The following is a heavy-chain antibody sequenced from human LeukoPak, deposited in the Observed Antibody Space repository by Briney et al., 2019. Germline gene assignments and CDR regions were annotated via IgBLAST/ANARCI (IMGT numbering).Heavy chain of an antibody. V-gene: IGHV4-34*01. Sequence: PSQTLSLTCALYGGSSTGYYWSCIRQPPGKGLEWIGEINHSGSTNYNPALKSRVTISVDTSKNQFSLKLSSVTAADTAVYYCARGRGVYCSSTSCYPPGDYWGQGTLVTVSS. D-gene: IGHD2-2*01. J-gene: IGHJ4*02. CDR2: INHSGST. CDR1: GGSSTGYY. CDR3: ARGRGVYCSSTSCYPPGDY.